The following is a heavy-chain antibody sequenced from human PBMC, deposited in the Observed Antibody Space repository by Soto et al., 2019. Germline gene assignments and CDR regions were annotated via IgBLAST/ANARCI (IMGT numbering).Heavy chain of an antibody. D-gene: IGHD2-15*01. CDR2: INSGGSST. Sequence: GWSLRIFCAASGFSFSSYGMHWVRQAPGKGLVWVSRINSGGSSTRYADSVKGRFTISRDNAKNTLYLQMNSLRAEDTAVYYCASIVVVAATRYHDAFDIWGQGTMVTVSS. CDR1: GFSFSSYG. CDR3: ASIVVVAATRYHDAFDI. J-gene: IGHJ3*02. V-gene: IGHV3-74*01.